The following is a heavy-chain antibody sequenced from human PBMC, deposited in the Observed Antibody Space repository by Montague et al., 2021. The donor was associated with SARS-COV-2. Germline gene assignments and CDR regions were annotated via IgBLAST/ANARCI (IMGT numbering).Heavy chain of an antibody. Sequence: SLRLSCAASGFTFSSYWMSWVRQTPGKGLEWVANIKPDGGEKHYVDSVKGRFTISRDNAKNSLNLQMDSLRAEDTALYYCARDSRTVGATGGMDVRGQGTTVIVSS. CDR1: GFTFSSYW. D-gene: IGHD1-26*01. V-gene: IGHV3-7*03. J-gene: IGHJ6*02. CDR2: IKPDGGEK. CDR3: ARDSRTVGATGGMDV.